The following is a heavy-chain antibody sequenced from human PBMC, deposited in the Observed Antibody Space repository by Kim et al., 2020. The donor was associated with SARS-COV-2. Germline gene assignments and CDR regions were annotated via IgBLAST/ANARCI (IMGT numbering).Heavy chain of an antibody. J-gene: IGHJ6*02. CDR3: AKGAKTSEWESGMDV. CDR1: GFTFSNYA. V-gene: IGHV3-23*01. Sequence: GGSLRLSCAASGFTFSNYAMSWVRQAPGEGLEWVSTIICNGGATYYADSVKGRFTISRDNSQNTVNLQMNSLRVDDTVMYYCAKGAKTSEWESGMDVWGQGTTVTV. D-gene: IGHD1-26*01. CDR2: IICNGGAT.